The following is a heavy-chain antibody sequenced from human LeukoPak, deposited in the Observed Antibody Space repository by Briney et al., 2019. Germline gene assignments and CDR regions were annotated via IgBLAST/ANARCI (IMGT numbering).Heavy chain of an antibody. V-gene: IGHV1-69*04. CDR2: IIPILGIA. J-gene: IGHJ4*02. CDR3: ARERVDYDILTGYSHFDY. Sequence: EASVKVSCKASGGTFSSYAISWVRQAPGQGLEWMGRIIPILGIANYAQKFQGRVTITADKSTSTAYMELSSLRSEDTAVYYCARERVDYDILTGYSHFDYWGQGTLVTVSP. D-gene: IGHD3-9*01. CDR1: GGTFSSYA.